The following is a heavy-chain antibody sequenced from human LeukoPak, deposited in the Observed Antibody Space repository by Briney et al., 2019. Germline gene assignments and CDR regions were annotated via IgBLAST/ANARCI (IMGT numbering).Heavy chain of an antibody. CDR3: AKGIVVVPAARSDYYYYMDV. D-gene: IGHD2-2*01. V-gene: IGHV3-30*02. CDR1: GFTFISYS. CDR2: IGYDGSNK. Sequence: GGSLRLSCAASGFTFISYSIHWVRQAPGKGLEWVAFIGYDGSNKYYADSVKGRFTISRDNSKNTLYLQMNSLRAEDTAVYYCAKGIVVVPAARSDYYYYMDVWGKGTTVTVSS. J-gene: IGHJ6*03.